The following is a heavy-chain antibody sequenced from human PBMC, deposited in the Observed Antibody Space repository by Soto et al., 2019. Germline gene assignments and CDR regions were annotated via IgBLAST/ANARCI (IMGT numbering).Heavy chain of an antibody. V-gene: IGHV4-61*01. Sequence: SETLSLTCTVSGGSVSSGSYYWSWIRQPPGKGLEWIGYIYYSGSTNYNPSLKSRVTISVDTSKNQFSLKLSSVTAADTAVYYCARDLSSSLDFDYWGQGTQVTVSS. J-gene: IGHJ4*02. CDR1: GGSVSSGSYY. CDR2: IYYSGST. CDR3: ARDLSSSLDFDY. D-gene: IGHD6-13*01.